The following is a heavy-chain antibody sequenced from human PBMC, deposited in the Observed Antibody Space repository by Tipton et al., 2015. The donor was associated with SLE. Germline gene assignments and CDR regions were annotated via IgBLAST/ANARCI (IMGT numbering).Heavy chain of an antibody. J-gene: IGHJ5*02. Sequence: TLSLTCAVSGYSISSGYYWGWIRQPAGKGLEWIGHIYTSGSTNYNPSLKSRVTISVDTSKNQFSLKLSSVTAADTAVFYCARDVVAARTWFDPWGQGTLVTVSS. CDR1: GYSISSGYY. V-gene: IGHV4-61*09. CDR3: ARDVVAARTWFDP. D-gene: IGHD6-6*01. CDR2: IYTSGST.